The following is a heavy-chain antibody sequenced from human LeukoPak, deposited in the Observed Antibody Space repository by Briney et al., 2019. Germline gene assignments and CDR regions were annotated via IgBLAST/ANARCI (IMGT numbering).Heavy chain of an antibody. D-gene: IGHD3-16*01. CDR2: ISYDGSNT. CDR3: ARVLDGGDY. J-gene: IGHJ4*02. V-gene: IGHV3-30*04. Sequence: PRKSLTLSCAASALTFSSYSMHCVRQPPGNGMEWEAFISYDGSNTYYADSVKGRLTISRDNYKNTLYLKMNSLRAEDRAVYYCARVLDGGDYWGQGTMVTVSS. CDR1: ALTFSSYS.